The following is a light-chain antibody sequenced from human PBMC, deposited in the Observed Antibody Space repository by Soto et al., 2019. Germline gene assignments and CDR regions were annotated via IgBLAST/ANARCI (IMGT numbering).Light chain of an antibody. V-gene: IGLV2-14*01. Sequence: QSALTQPPSASGFPGQSVTISCTGTSSDVGYYDYVSWYQQHPGKAPKLVIYEVNNRPSGVSDRFSGSKSGNTASLTISGLQAEDEAVYFCSSYTGSSTLGEMFGGGTKLTVL. CDR3: SSYTGSSTLGEM. CDR2: EVN. J-gene: IGLJ3*02. CDR1: SSDVGYYDY.